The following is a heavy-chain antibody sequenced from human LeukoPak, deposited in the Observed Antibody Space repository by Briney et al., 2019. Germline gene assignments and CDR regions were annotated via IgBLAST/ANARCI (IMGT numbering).Heavy chain of an antibody. D-gene: IGHD1-26*01. J-gene: IGHJ4*02. CDR1: GFTFSSYS. V-gene: IGHV3-30*02. Sequence: PGGSLRLSCAASGFTFSSYSMNWVRQAPGKGLEWVAFIRYDGSNKYYADSVKGRFTISRDNSKNTLYLQMNSLRAEDTAVYYCAYSGSYSYYFDYWGQGTLVTVSS. CDR2: IRYDGSNK. CDR3: AYSGSYSYYFDY.